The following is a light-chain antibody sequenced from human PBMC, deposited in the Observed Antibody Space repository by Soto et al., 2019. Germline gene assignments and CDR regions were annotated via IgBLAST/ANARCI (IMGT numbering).Light chain of an antibody. CDR2: AAS. J-gene: IGKJ5*01. CDR1: QSISFY. CDR3: QQSYSIPIT. Sequence: DIQMTQSPSSLSASVGDRVTITCRASQSISFYLNWYQQRPGKAHKVLIYAASNLQSGVPSRFSGSGSGTEFTLTINNLQPEDFATYYCQQSYSIPITFGEGTRLEI. V-gene: IGKV1-39*01.